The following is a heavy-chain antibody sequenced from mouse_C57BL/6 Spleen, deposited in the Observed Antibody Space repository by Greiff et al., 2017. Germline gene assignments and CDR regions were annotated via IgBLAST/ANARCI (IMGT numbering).Heavy chain of an antibody. CDR2: IYPGDGDT. CDR3: ARGVRWAMDY. J-gene: IGHJ4*01. V-gene: IGHV1-80*01. Sequence: QVQLKESGAELVKPGASVKISCKASGYAFSSYWMNWVKQRPGKGLEWIGQIYPGDGDTNYNGKFKGKATLTADKSSSTAYMQLSSLTSEDSAVYFCARGVRWAMDYWGQGTSVTVSS. D-gene: IGHD1-1*02. CDR1: GYAFSSYW.